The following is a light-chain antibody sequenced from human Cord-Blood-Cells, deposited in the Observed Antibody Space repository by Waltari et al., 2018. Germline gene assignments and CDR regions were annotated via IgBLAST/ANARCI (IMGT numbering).Light chain of an antibody. CDR3: QQSYSTPRT. CDR2: AAS. Sequence: DIQMTQSPSSLSASVGDRVPITCRASQSISSYLNWYQQKPGKAPKRLIYAASSLQSGVPSRCSGSGSGTDFTLTISSLRPEDFATYYCQQSYSTPRTFVQGTKVEIK. CDR1: QSISSY. J-gene: IGKJ1*01. V-gene: IGKV1-39*01.